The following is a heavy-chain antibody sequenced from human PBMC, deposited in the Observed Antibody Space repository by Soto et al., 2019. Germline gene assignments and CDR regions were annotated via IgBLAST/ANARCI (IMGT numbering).Heavy chain of an antibody. J-gene: IGHJ6*02. D-gene: IGHD3-10*01. CDR3: ARAGKYYYGTGSPYYYGMDV. CDR2: ISGYNGNT. V-gene: IGHV1-18*04. CDR1: GYTFTSYG. Sequence: QVQLVQSGAEVKKPGASVKVSCKPSGYTFTSYGVSWVRQAPGQGLEWMGWISGYNGNTNYEQKLQARVTMTTDTSTSTAYMELRSLRSDDTAVYYCARAGKYYYGTGSPYYYGMDVWGQGITVTVSS.